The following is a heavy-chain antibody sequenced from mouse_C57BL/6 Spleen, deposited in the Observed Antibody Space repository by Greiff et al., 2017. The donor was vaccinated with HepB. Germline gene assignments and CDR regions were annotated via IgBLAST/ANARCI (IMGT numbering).Heavy chain of an antibody. D-gene: IGHD2-12*01. CDR1: GYAFSSSW. J-gene: IGHJ4*01. Sequence: QVQLQQSGPELVKPGASVKISCKASGYAFSSSWMNWVKQRPGKGLEWIGRIYPGDGDTNYNGKFKGKATLTADKSSSTAYMQLSSLTSEDSAVYFCARSGNYSQGYYAMDYWGQGTSVTVSS. CDR2: IYPGDGDT. V-gene: IGHV1-82*01. CDR3: ARSGNYSQGYYAMDY.